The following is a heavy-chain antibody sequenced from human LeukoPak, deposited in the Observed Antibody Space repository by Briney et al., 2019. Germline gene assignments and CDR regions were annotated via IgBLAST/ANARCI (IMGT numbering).Heavy chain of an antibody. D-gene: IGHD3-16*02. CDR2: IYYSGST. J-gene: IGHJ6*02. CDR1: GGSISSYY. V-gene: IGHV4-59*01. Sequence: PSETLSLTCTVPGGSISSYYWSWIRQPPGKGLEWIGYIYYSGSTNYNPSLKSRVTISVDTSKNQFSLKLSSVTAADTAVYYCARGNRWTGMDVWGQGTTVTVSS. CDR3: ARGNRWTGMDV.